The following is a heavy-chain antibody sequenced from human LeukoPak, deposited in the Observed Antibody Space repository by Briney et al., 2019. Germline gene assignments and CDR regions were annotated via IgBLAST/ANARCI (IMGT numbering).Heavy chain of an antibody. CDR1: GGSFSGYY. CDR3: ARQDSSNWPYFYYYGLDV. J-gene: IGHJ6*02. V-gene: IGHV4-34*01. Sequence: SETLSLTCAVYGGSFSGYYWNWIRQPPGKGLEWIGEINHSGRTNYNPSLKSRVTISVDTSKKQFSLKLSSVTAADTAVYYCARQDSSNWPYFYYYGLDVWGQGTTVTVSS. CDR2: INHSGRT. D-gene: IGHD6-13*01.